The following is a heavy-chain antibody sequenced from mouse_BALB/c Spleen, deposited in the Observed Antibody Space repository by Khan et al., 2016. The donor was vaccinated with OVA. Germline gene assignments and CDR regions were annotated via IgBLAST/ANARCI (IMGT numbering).Heavy chain of an antibody. CDR3: ARSTYSFAFVY. D-gene: IGHD2-12*01. J-gene: IGHJ3*01. V-gene: IGHV3-8*02. CDR2: IIYSGST. Sequence: EVQLQESGPSLVKPSQTLSLTCSVTGDSITSGYWCWIRKFPGNKLEYMGYIIYSGSTYYNPSLKSRISITRHPSKNQYSLQLTSGPTEDTTTYYCARSTYSFAFVYWGQVTLVTVSA. CDR1: GDSITSGY.